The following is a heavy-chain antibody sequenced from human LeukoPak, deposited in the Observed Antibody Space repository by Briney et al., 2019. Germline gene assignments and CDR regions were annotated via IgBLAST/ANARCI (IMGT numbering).Heavy chain of an antibody. V-gene: IGHV3-30*02. CDR1: GFTFSSYG. Sequence: GGSLRLSCASSGFTFSSYGMHWVRQAPGKGLEWVAFIRYDGSNEYYADSVKGRFTISRDNSKNTLYLQMNSLRAEDTAVYYCAKASGYCGGDCYSAFDYWGQGTLVTVSS. CDR3: AKASGYCGGDCYSAFDY. D-gene: IGHD2-21*02. CDR2: IRYDGSNE. J-gene: IGHJ4*02.